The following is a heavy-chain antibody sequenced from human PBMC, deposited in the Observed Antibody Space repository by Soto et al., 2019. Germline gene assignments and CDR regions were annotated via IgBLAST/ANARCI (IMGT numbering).Heavy chain of an antibody. J-gene: IGHJ6*02. D-gene: IGHD3-3*01. CDR2: ISSSAGSI. V-gene: IGHV3-48*03. Sequence: GGSLRLSCAASGFTFSSYEMNWVRQAPGKGLEWISYISSSAGSIYYADSVKGRFTISRDNAKNSLYLQMDSLRPEDTAFYFCAKDNGGXWSVPRGGSYAYFGMGVWGQGTTVTVSS. CDR3: AKDNGGXWSVPRGGSYAYFGMGV. CDR1: GFTFSSYE.